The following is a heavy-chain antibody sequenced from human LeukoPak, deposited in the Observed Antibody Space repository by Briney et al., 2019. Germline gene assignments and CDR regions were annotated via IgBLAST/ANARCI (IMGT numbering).Heavy chain of an antibody. D-gene: IGHD1-1*01. V-gene: IGHV4-34*01. CDR2: INHSGST. CDR3: ARDLRKVEATKDY. J-gene: IGHJ4*02. CDR1: GGSFSGYY. Sequence: SETLSLTCAVYGGSFSGYYWSWIRQPPGKGLEWIGEINHSGSTNYNPSLKSRVTISVDTSKNQFSLKLSSVTAADTAVYYCARDLRKVEATKDYWGQGTLVTVSS.